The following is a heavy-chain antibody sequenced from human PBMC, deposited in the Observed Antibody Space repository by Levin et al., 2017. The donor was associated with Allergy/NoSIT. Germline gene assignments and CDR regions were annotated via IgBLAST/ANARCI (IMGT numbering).Heavy chain of an antibody. D-gene: IGHD1-26*01. CDR3: ATNSGSYLRYFDY. J-gene: IGHJ4*02. Sequence: PSETLSLTCTVSGDSLSDSNYYWGWIRQPPGKGLEWIVSIFYSGNTYYNPSLESRVTISVDTSKNHYSLELTSVTAADTAVYYCATNSGSYLRYFDYWGQGTLVTVSS. V-gene: IGHV4-39*01. CDR1: GDSLSDSNYY. CDR2: IFYSGNT.